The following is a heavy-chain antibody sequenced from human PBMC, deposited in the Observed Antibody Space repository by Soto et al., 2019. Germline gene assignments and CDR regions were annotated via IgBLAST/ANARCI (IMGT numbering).Heavy chain of an antibody. Sequence: EVQLLESGGGLVQPGGSLRLSCAASGFTFSSYAMSWVRQAPGKGLEGVSAISGSGGSTYYADSVKGRFTISRDNSKNTLYLQMSSLRAEDTAVYYCAKSLAYRGVSYFDYWGQGTLVTVSS. D-gene: IGHD2-2*01. V-gene: IGHV3-23*01. CDR2: ISGSGGST. J-gene: IGHJ4*02. CDR1: GFTFSSYA. CDR3: AKSLAYRGVSYFDY.